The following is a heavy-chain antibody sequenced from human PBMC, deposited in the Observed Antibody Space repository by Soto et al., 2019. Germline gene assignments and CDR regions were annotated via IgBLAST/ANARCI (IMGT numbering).Heavy chain of an antibody. Sequence: EVQLLQSGGGLVQPGGSLRLSCAASGFTFSSYGMSWVRQAPGRGLEWISVISGSGSRAFYADSVKGRFTISRDNSKDTLYLQMNSLRGEDTALYYCAKGPTTVTTRWFDPWGQGTLVTVAS. J-gene: IGHJ5*02. D-gene: IGHD4-4*01. CDR2: ISGSGSRA. V-gene: IGHV3-23*01. CDR3: AKGPTTVTTRWFDP. CDR1: GFTFSSYG.